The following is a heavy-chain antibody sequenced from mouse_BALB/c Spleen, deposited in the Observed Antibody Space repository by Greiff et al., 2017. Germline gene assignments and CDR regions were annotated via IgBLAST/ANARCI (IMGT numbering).Heavy chain of an antibody. J-gene: IGHJ3*01. V-gene: IGHV2-9*02. CDR3: ARGGEARFFAY. CDR1: GFSLTSYG. Sequence: VKLVESGPGLVAPSQSLSITCTVSGFSLTSYGVHWVRQPPGKGLEWLGVIWAGGSTNYNSALMSRLSISKDNSKSQVFLKMNSLQTDDTAMYYCARGGEARFFAYWGQGTLVTVSA. CDR2: IWAGGST.